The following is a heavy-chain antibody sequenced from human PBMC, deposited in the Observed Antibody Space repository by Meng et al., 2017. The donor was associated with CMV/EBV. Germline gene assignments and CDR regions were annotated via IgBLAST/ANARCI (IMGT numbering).Heavy chain of an antibody. V-gene: IGHV1-18*01. CDR2: ISAYNGNT. CDR3: ARGRRGADNWFDP. Sequence: QVRLGQLGAGVKKPGSPVKVSCKASGYTFTSYGISWVRQAPGQGLEWMGWISAYNGNTNYAQKLQGRVTMTTDTSTSTAYMELRSLRSDDTAVYYCARGRRGADNWFDPWGQGTLVTVSS. J-gene: IGHJ5*02. CDR1: GYTFTSYG.